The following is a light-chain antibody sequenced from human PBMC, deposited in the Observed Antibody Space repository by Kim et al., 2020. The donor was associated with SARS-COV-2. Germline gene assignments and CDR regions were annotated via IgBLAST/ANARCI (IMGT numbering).Light chain of an antibody. Sequence: SSELTQDPAVSVALGQTVKITCQGDSLGTYYVNWYQQKPGQAPVFVIDGRDNRPSGIPDRFSVSRSRNTASLTIAGAQAEDEADYYCNSLDTTDGLFVFG. V-gene: IGLV3-19*01. CDR3: NSLDTTDGLFV. CDR2: GRD. CDR1: SLGTYY. J-gene: IGLJ1*01.